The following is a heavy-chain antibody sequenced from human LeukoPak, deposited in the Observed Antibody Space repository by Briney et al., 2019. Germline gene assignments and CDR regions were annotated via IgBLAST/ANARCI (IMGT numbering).Heavy chain of an antibody. V-gene: IGHV3-9*03. J-gene: IGHJ4*02. D-gene: IGHD6-13*01. CDR3: AKDSTAAAGGVFDY. Sequence: PGRSLSLSCAASGFTFDDYAMHWVRQAPGKGLEWVSGISWNSGSIGYADSVKGRFTISRDNAKNSLYLQMNSLRAEDMALYYCAKDSTAAAGGVFDYWGQGTLVTVSS. CDR2: ISWNSGSI. CDR1: GFTFDDYA.